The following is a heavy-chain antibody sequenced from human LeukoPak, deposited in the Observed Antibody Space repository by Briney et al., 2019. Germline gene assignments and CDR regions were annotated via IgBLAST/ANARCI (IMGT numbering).Heavy chain of an antibody. CDR3: ARHSRGHSSTWYFFDF. J-gene: IGHJ4*02. V-gene: IGHV4-39*01. CDR1: GDSISGGNYY. CDR2: MHYSGTT. D-gene: IGHD6-13*01. Sequence: SETLSLTCTVSGDSISGGNYYWGWIRQPPGKGLEWIGSMHYSGTTYYRPSLKSRVTITVDTSMNQLSLGLSSVTAADTARYYCARHSRGHSSTWYFFDFWGQGTLVTVSS.